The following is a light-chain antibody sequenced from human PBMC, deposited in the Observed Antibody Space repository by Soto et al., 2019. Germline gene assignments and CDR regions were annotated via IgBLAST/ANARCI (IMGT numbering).Light chain of an antibody. V-gene: IGKV3-20*01. CDR1: QSVSSSD. Sequence: EIVLTQSPGTLSLSPGDRATLSCRASQSVSSSDLAWYQQKPGQAPRLLIYGASTWATGIPDRFSGSGSGTDFTLTISRLESEDFAVYYCQQYGGSPLYTFGQGTKLEIK. CDR2: GAS. J-gene: IGKJ2*01. CDR3: QQYGGSPLYT.